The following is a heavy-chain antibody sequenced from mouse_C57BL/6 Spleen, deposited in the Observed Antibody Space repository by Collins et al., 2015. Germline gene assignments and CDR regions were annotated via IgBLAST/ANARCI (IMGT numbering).Heavy chain of an antibody. V-gene: IGHV1-18*01. J-gene: IGHJ3*01. CDR3: ARGGFAY. Sequence: NPNNGGTIYNQKFKGKATLTVDKSSSTAYMELRSLTSEDTAVYYCARGGFAYWGQGTLVTVSA. CDR2: NPNNGGT.